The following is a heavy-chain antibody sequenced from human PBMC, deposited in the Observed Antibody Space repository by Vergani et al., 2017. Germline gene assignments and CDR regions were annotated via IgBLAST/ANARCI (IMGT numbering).Heavy chain of an antibody. J-gene: IGHJ5*02. V-gene: IGHV7-4-1*02. D-gene: IGHD3-22*01. CDR1: GYTFTSYA. Sequence: QVQLVQSGSELKKPGASVKVSCKASGYTFTSYAMNWVRQAPGQGLEWMGWINTNTGNPTYAQGFTGRFVFSLYTSVSTAYLQISSLKAEDTAVYYCAREVSDYYDSSGPKGGWFDPWGQGTLVTVSS. CDR3: AREVSDYYDSSGPKGGWFDP. CDR2: INTNTGNP.